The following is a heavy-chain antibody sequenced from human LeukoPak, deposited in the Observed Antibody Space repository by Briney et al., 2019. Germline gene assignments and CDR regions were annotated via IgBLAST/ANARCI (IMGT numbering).Heavy chain of an antibody. D-gene: IGHD1-7*01. CDR1: GFTFSSYW. J-gene: IGHJ4*02. V-gene: IGHV3-74*01. Sequence: GGSLRLSCAASGFTFSSYWMHWVRQAPGKGVVWVSRINSDGSSTSYADSVKGRFTISRDNAKNTLYLQLNSLRAEDTAVYYCATGNYNRPFDYWGQGTLVAVSS. CDR2: INSDGSST. CDR3: ATGNYNRPFDY.